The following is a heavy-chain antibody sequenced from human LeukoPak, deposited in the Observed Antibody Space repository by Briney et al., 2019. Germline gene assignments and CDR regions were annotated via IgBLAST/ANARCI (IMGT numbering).Heavy chain of an antibody. D-gene: IGHD1-26*01. CDR1: GYTFTGYY. V-gene: IGHV1-2*02. J-gene: IGHJ4*02. CDR2: INPNSGGT. CDR3: ARGAGTYSGSYYGSDY. Sequence: ASGKVSCKASGYTFTGYYMHWVRQAPGQGLEWMGWINPNSGGTNYAQKFQGRVTMTRDTSISTAYMELSRLRSDDTAVYYCARGAGTYSGSYYGSDYWGQGTLVTVSS.